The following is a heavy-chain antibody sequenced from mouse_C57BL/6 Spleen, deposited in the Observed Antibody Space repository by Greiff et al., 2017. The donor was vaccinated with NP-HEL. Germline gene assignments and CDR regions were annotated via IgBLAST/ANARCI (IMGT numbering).Heavy chain of an antibody. CDR3: ARSGYSNYRPFDY. D-gene: IGHD2-5*01. V-gene: IGHV1-55*01. J-gene: IGHJ2*01. CDR2: IYPGSGST. CDR1: GYTFTSYW. Sequence: VKPGASVKMSCKASGYTFTSYWITWVKQRPGQGLEWIGDIYPGSGSTNYNEKFKSKATLTVDTSSSTAYMQLSSLTSEDSAVYYCARSGYSNYRPFDYWGQGTTLTVSS.